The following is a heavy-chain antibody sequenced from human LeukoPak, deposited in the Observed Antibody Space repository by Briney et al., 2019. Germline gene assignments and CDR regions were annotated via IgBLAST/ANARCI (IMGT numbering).Heavy chain of an antibody. Sequence: PGGSLRLSCAASGFTFSSYSMNWVRQAPGKGLEWVSSISSSSSYIYYADPVKGRFTISRDNAKNSLYLQMNSLRAEDTAVYYCARDQAEYYGSGRGYYYYYMDVWGKGTTVTVPS. CDR1: GFTFSSYS. J-gene: IGHJ6*03. D-gene: IGHD3-10*01. CDR2: ISSSSSYI. CDR3: ARDQAEYYGSGRGYYYYYMDV. V-gene: IGHV3-21*01.